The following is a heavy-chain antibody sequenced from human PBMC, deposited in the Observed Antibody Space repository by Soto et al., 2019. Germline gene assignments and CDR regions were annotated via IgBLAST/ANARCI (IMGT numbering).Heavy chain of an antibody. V-gene: IGHV1-2*02. CDR3: ARERHLNSPSGAFDL. Sequence: QVHLVQSGAEVKKPGASVKVSCMASGYNFIGQNIHWVRQAPGLGLEWMGKMNPNCGGTDYAQEFQGRVTVTRDTSISTVYMELTSLRSDDTAVYYCARERHLNSPSGAFDLWGQGTMVIVSS. D-gene: IGHD1-7*01. CDR2: MNPNCGGT. CDR1: GYNFIGQN. J-gene: IGHJ3*01.